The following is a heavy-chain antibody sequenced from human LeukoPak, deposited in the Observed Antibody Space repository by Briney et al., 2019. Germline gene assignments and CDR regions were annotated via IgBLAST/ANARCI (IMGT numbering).Heavy chain of an antibody. CDR3: AKDLYCSSTSCYGVHFDY. CDR1: GFTFSNYG. J-gene: IGHJ4*02. CDR2: IRYDGTNK. V-gene: IGHV3-30*02. D-gene: IGHD2-2*01. Sequence: GGSLRLSCAASGFTFSNYGMHWVRQAPGKGLEWVAFIRYDGTNKYYVDSVKGRFTISRDNSKNTLYLQMNSLRAEDTAVYYCAKDLYCSSTSCYGVHFDYWGQGTLVTVSS.